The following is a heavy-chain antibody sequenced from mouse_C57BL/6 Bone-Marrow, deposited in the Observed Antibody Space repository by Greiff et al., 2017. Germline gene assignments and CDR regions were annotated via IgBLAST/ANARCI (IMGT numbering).Heavy chain of an antibody. CDR1: GYTFTDYY. V-gene: IGHV1-26*01. D-gene: IGHD1-1*01. J-gene: IGHJ2*01. CDR2: INPNNGGT. CDR3: ARGTTVVDGFDY. Sequence: EVQLQQSGPELVKPGASVKISCKASGYTFTDYYMNWVKQSHGKSLEWIGDINPNNGGTSYNQKFKGKATLTVDKSSSTAYMELRSLTSEDSAVYYCARGTTVVDGFDYWGQGTTLTVSS.